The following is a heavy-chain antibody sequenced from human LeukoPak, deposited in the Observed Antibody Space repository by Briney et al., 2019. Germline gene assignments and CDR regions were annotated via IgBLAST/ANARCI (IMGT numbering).Heavy chain of an antibody. CDR3: VRVWGHSGYDYFPFDY. Sequence: GGSLRLSCAASGFTSSTYTMNWVRQAPGKGLEWVSSINGDGRYIYYADSMKGRFTISRDNAKNSLYLQMNSLRAEDTAMYYCVRVWGHSGYDYFPFDYWGQGTLVTVSS. J-gene: IGHJ4*02. D-gene: IGHD5-12*01. CDR2: INGDGRYI. CDR1: GFTSSTYT. V-gene: IGHV3-21*01.